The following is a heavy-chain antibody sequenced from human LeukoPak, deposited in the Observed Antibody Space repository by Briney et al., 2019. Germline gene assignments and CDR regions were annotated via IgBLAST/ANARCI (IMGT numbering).Heavy chain of an antibody. CDR3: ASSWYYGSGSYSPNFDY. J-gene: IGHJ4*02. V-gene: IGHV5-51*01. CDR2: IYPGDSAT. D-gene: IGHD3-10*01. Sequence: GESLKISCKGSGYSFTSYWIGWVRQMPGKGLEWMGIIYPGDSATRYSPSFQGQVTISADKSISTAYLQWSSLKASDTAMYYCASSWYYGSGSYSPNFDYWGQGTLVTVSS. CDR1: GYSFTSYW.